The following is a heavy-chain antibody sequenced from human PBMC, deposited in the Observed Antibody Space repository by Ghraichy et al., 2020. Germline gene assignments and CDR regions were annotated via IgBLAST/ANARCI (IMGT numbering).Heavy chain of an antibody. CDR2: ISGSGGNT. J-gene: IGHJ4*02. CDR1: GFTFSSYA. V-gene: IGHV3-23*01. Sequence: GGSLRLSCAASGFTFSSYAMSWVRQAPGKGLEWVSAISGSGGNTYYADSVKGRFTISRDNSKNTLYLQMNSLRAEDTAVYYCAKDRDSVVVTAILDYWGQGTLVTVSS. CDR3: AKDRDSVVVTAILDY. D-gene: IGHD2-21*02.